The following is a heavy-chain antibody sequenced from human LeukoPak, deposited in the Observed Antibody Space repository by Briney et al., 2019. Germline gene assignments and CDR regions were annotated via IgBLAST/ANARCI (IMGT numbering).Heavy chain of an antibody. J-gene: IGHJ4*02. CDR2: MNPNSGNT. CDR1: GYTFTSYD. V-gene: IGHV1-8*01. D-gene: IGHD1-26*01. CDR3: ARGRTRQWELLGY. Sequence: ASVKVSCKASGYTFTSYDINWVRQATGQGLEWMGWMNPNSGNTGYAQKFQSRVTMTRKTSISTAYMELSSLRSEDTAVYYGARGRTRQWELLGYWGQGTLVTVSS.